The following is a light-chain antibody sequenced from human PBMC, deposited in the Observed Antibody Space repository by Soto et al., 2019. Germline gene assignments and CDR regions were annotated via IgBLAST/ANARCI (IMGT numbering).Light chain of an antibody. J-gene: IGKJ2*01. V-gene: IGKV1-39*01. CDR3: QQSYSAPLHT. CDR1: QSISTS. Sequence: DIQMTQSPFSLSASVGDRVTINCRASQSISTSLNWYQQKPGKAPTVLIYGASILLTGVPSRFSGSGSGTDFTLTITSLQPEDFATYFCQQSYSAPLHTFGQGTKLEIK. CDR2: GAS.